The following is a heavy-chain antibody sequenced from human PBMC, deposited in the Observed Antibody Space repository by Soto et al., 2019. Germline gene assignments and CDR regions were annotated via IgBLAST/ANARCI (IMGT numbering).Heavy chain of an antibody. Sequence: GGSLRLSCAASGFTFISYAMHWGRQAPGKGLEWVAVISYDGSNKYYADSVKGRFTISRDNSKNTLYLQMNSLRAEDTAVYYCAIFTGGLGVVISTLRIDYGMDVWGQGTTVTVSS. CDR3: AIFTGGLGVVISTLRIDYGMDV. V-gene: IGHV3-30-3*01. CDR1: GFTFISYA. D-gene: IGHD3-3*01. CDR2: ISYDGSNK. J-gene: IGHJ6*02.